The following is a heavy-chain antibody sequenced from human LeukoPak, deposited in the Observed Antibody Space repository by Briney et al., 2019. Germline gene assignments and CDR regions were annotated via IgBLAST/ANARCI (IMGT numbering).Heavy chain of an antibody. CDR1: GGSISSSSYY. CDR2: IYYSGST. J-gene: IGHJ3*02. CDR3: ARRALTMVRGVRDAFDI. Sequence: SETLSLTCTVSGGSISSSSYYWGWIRQPPGKGLEWIGSIYYSGSTYYNPSLKSRVTISVDTSKNQFSLKLSSVTAADTAAYYCARRALTMVRGVRDAFDIWGQGTMVTVSS. D-gene: IGHD3-10*01. V-gene: IGHV4-39*01.